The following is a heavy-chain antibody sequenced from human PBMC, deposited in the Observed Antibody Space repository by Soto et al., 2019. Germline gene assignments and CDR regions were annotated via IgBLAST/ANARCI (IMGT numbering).Heavy chain of an antibody. CDR3: AKDLWGARYSSSPLEDV. CDR1: GFTFSDYG. Sequence: PGGSLRLSCAASGFTFSDYGMHWVRQAPGKGLEWVAVIAYDGSNKYYADSVKGRFTISRDNSKNTLYLQMDSLRAEDTAVYYCAKDLWGARYSSSPLEDVWGQGTTVTVSS. J-gene: IGHJ6*02. D-gene: IGHD6-13*01. V-gene: IGHV3-30*18. CDR2: IAYDGSNK.